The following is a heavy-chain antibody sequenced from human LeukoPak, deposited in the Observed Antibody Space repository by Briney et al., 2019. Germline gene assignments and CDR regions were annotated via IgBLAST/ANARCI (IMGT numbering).Heavy chain of an antibody. V-gene: IGHV1-8*03. CDR1: GYTFTSYD. Sequence: GASVKVSCKASGYTFTSYDINWVRQATGQGLEWMGWMNPNSGNTGYAQKFQGRVTITRSTSISTAYMELSSLRSEDTAVYYCARGHYYGSGSYRMDVWGKGTTVTASS. D-gene: IGHD3-10*01. CDR2: MNPNSGNT. CDR3: ARGHYYGSGSYRMDV. J-gene: IGHJ6*04.